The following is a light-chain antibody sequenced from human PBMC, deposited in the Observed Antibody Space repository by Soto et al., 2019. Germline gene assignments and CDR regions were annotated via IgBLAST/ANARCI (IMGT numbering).Light chain of an antibody. V-gene: IGKV3-15*01. CDR3: QQYHNWPPRT. Sequence: EIVMTQSPATLSVSPGERVTLSCRANQSVSSNLAWYQQKPGQAPRLLIYGASTRATGIPARFSGGGSETELTLTISSLQSEDFALYYCQQYHNWPPRTFGQGTKVEIK. CDR1: QSVSSN. CDR2: GAS. J-gene: IGKJ1*01.